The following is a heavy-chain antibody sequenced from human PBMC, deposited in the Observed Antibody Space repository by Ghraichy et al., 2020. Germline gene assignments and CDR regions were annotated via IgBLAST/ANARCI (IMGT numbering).Heavy chain of an antibody. V-gene: IGHV1-18*01. J-gene: IGHJ4*02. D-gene: IGHD3-22*01. CDR3: ARRGEGSGYYFPAVDY. Sequence: ASVKVSCKASGYTFTTYGISWVRQAPGQGLEWMGWISASNGNTNYAQKLQGRVTMTTDTSTSTAYMELRNLRSDDTAVYYCARRGEGSGYYFPAVDYWGQGTLVTVSS. CDR1: GYTFTTYG. CDR2: ISASNGNT.